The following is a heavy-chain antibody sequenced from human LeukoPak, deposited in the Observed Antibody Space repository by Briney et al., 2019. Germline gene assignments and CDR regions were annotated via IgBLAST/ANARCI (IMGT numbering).Heavy chain of an antibody. CDR1: GFTFSSYS. D-gene: IGHD2-2*01. J-gene: IGHJ6*03. Sequence: GGSLRLSCAASGFTFSSYSMNWVRQAPGKGLEWVSYISSSSSTIYYADSVKGRFTISRDNAKNSLYLQMNSLRAEDTAVYYCARGILVVPAEDPYYGYMDVWGKGTTVTVSS. V-gene: IGHV3-48*04. CDR2: ISSSSSTI. CDR3: ARGILVVPAEDPYYGYMDV.